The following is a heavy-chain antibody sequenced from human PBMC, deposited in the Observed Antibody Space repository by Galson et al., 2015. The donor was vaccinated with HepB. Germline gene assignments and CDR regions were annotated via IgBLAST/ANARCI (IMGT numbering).Heavy chain of an antibody. V-gene: IGHV1-3*01. CDR3: ARTGGRITMVRGIITWLDP. CDR2: IHAGNGDT. CDR1: GYTVTSFA. Sequence: SVKVSCKASGYTVTSFAIHWVRQAPGQSVEWMGWIHAGNGDTEYSQKCQGRVTMTRDTSANTAYMELSSLSSEDTAIYYCARTGGRITMVRGIITWLDPWGHGTLVTVSS. J-gene: IGHJ5*02. D-gene: IGHD3-10*01.